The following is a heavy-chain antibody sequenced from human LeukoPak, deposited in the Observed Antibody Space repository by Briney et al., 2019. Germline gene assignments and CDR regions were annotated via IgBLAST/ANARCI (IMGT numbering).Heavy chain of an antibody. V-gene: IGHV1-18*01. D-gene: IGHD1-26*01. CDR2: ISAYNGNT. CDR1: GYTFTSYG. J-gene: IGHJ4*02. Sequence: ASVKVSCKASGYTFTSYGISWVRQAPGQGLEWMGWISAYNGNTNYAQKLQGRVTMTTDTSTSTAYMELSSLRSEDTAVYYCAREDSGSYYSYFDYWGQGTLVTVSS. CDR3: AREDSGSYYSYFDY.